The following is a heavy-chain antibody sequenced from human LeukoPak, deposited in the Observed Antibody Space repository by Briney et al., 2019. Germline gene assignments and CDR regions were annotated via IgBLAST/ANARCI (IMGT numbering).Heavy chain of an antibody. CDR2: IRAYNGNT. D-gene: IGHD4-17*01. CDR1: GYTFTSYG. J-gene: IGHJ3*02. CDR3: ARDYYGDFEADDAFDI. Sequence: GASVKVSCKASGYTFTSYGISWVRQAPGQGLGWMGWIRAYNGNTNYAQKLQGRVTMTTDTSTSTAYMELRSLRSDDTAVYYWARDYYGDFEADDAFDIWGQGTMVTVSS. V-gene: IGHV1-18*01.